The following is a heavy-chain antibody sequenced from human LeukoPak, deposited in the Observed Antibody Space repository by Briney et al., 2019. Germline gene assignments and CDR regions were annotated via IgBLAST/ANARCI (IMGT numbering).Heavy chain of an antibody. D-gene: IGHD2-8*02. Sequence: KPSETLSLTCNVSGGSISGYYWNWIRQPPGKGLEWIGYIYNSRSTNYNPSLKSRVTISVDTSKNHFSLNLTSVTAADTAVYYCARETWYSTGYYYYYMDVWGKGTTVTVSS. V-gene: IGHV4-4*08. CDR1: GGSISGYY. CDR3: ARETWYSTGYYYYYMDV. J-gene: IGHJ6*03. CDR2: IYNSRST.